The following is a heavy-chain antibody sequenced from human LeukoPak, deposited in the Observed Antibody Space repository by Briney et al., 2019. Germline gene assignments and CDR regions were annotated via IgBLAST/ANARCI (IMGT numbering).Heavy chain of an antibody. CDR1: GFTFGDYA. D-gene: IGHD6-6*01. V-gene: IGHV3-49*04. J-gene: IGHJ4*02. CDR2: IRGKAYGGTT. CDR3: TRDPEYSSAPRPFDY. Sequence: GGSLRLSCTASGFTFGDYAMSWVRPTPGKGLEWVGFIRGKAYGGTTQYAASVKGRFTISRDDSKSIAYLQMNSLKTEDTAVYYCTRDPEYSSAPRPFDYWGQGTLVTVSS.